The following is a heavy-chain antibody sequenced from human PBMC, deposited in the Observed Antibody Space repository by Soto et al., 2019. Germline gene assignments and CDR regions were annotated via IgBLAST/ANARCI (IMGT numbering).Heavy chain of an antibody. Sequence: QVQLQESGPGLVKPSQTLSLTCTVSGGSISSGGYYWSWIRQHPGKGLEWIGYIYYSGSTYYNPSLQSRVTIPVATSKNQFPLKLSSVTAAGTAVYYCAKDGGMNALGVAFDIWGQGTMGTVSS. V-gene: IGHV4-31*03. CDR2: IYYSGST. J-gene: IGHJ3*02. D-gene: IGHD3-16*01. CDR1: GGSISSGGYY. CDR3: AKDGGMNALGVAFDI.